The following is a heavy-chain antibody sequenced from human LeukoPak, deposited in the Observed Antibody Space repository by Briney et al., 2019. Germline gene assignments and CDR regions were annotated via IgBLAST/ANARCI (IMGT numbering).Heavy chain of an antibody. D-gene: IGHD4-17*01. V-gene: IGHV3-48*01. CDR1: GFTFNSYS. J-gene: IGHJ4*02. Sequence: GGSLRLSCAASGFTFNSYSMNWVRQAPGKGMEWVSYISSSSRTIYYADSVKGRFTISRDNAKNSLYLQMNSLRAEDTAIYYCARQSGTMVTTRFDYWGQGTLVTVSS. CDR2: ISSSSRTI. CDR3: ARQSGTMVTTRFDY.